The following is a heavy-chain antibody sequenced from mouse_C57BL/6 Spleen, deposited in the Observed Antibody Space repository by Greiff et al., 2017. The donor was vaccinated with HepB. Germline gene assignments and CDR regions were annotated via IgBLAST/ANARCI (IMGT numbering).Heavy chain of an antibody. CDR1: GYTFTSYW. V-gene: IGHV1-72*01. D-gene: IGHD2-4*01. J-gene: IGHJ2*01. CDR2: IDPNSGGT. Sequence: QVQLQQPGAELVKPGASVKLSCKASGYTFTSYWMHWVKQRPGRGLEWIGRIDPNSGGTKYNEKFKSKATLTVDKPSSTAYMQLSSLTSEDSAVYYCARGTNYDDDLYYFDYWGQGTTLTVSA. CDR3: ARGTNYDDDLYYFDY.